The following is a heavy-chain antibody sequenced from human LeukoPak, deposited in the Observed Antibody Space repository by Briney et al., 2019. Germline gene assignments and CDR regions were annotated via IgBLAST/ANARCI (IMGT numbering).Heavy chain of an antibody. CDR2: IYHSGST. V-gene: IGHV4-38-2*02. CDR1: GYSISSGYY. J-gene: IGHJ4*02. D-gene: IGHD4-17*01. CDR3: ARGHDYGESY. Sequence: SETLSLTCNVSGYSISSGYYWGWIRQPPGKGLQWIGTIYHSGSTYYNPSLKSRVTISVDTSKNQFSLKLSSVTAADTAVYYCARGHDYGESYWGQGTLVTVSS.